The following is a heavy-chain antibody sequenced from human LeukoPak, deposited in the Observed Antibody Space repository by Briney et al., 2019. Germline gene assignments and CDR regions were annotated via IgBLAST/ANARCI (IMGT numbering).Heavy chain of an antibody. D-gene: IGHD6-25*01. J-gene: IGHJ6*03. Sequence: GSLRLSCAASGFTFSDYYMTWIRQAPGKGLEWIGEIYHTGNTNYNPSLNSRVSISLDTSKNQFSLRLTSVTAADTAVYFCARDANGSDLHYYHMDVWGKGTTVTVSS. CDR2: IYHTGNT. CDR3: ARDANGSDLHYYHMDV. V-gene: IGHV4-34*01. CDR1: GFTFSDYY.